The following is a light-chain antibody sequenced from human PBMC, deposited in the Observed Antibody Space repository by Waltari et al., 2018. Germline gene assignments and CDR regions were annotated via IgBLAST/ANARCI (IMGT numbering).Light chain of an antibody. CDR2: GAS. J-gene: IGKJ1*01. V-gene: IGKV3-20*01. CDR1: QSVTNNY. CDR3: QQYGSSPRT. Sequence: ELVLTQSPGTLSLSPGERSTLSCRASQSVTNNYVAWYQQKPGQAPRLLIYGASSRATGIPDRFSGSGSGTDFTLTISRLEPQDFAVYYCQQYGSSPRTFGQGTKVEIK.